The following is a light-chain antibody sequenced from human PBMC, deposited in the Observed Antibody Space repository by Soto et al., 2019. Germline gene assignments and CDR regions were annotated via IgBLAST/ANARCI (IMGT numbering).Light chain of an antibody. CDR1: SGSVSTGYY. CDR2: STD. J-gene: IGLJ2*01. CDR3: VLYMGSGIWA. Sequence: QTVVTQEPSFSVSPGGTVTLTCGLSSGSVSTGYYPSWYQQTPGQAPRTLIYSTDTRSSGVPDRFSGFILGNKAALIITGAQADDESDYYCVLYMGSGIWAFGGGTKLTVL. V-gene: IGLV8-61*01.